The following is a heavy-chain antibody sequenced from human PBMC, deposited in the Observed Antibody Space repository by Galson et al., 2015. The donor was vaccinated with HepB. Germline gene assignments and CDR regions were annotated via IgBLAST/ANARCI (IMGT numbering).Heavy chain of an antibody. CDR1: GGAFSSYA. J-gene: IGHJ4*02. D-gene: IGHD6-19*01. CDR3: ARDRGSGWYFDY. Sequence: SVKVSCKASGGAFSSYAISWVRQAPGQGLEWMGGIIPIFGTANYAQKFQGRVTITADESTSTAYVELSSLRSEDTAVYYCARDRGSGWYFDYWGQGTLVTVSS. V-gene: IGHV1-69*13. CDR2: IIPIFGTA.